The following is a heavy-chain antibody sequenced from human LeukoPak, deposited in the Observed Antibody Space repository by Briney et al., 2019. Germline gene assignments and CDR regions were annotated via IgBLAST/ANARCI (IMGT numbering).Heavy chain of an antibody. J-gene: IGHJ4*02. V-gene: IGHV3-30*18. CDR3: AKINNDDDY. CDR2: ISPDGNIE. D-gene: IGHD1/OR15-1a*01. Sequence: GGSLRLSCAASGFTFTAFGIHWVRQAPGKGLEWVAAISPDGNIEYYTDSVKGRFTISRDNSKNMIYLQMNSLRGEDSAVYYCAKINNDDDYWGQGTLVTVSS. CDR1: GFTFTAFG.